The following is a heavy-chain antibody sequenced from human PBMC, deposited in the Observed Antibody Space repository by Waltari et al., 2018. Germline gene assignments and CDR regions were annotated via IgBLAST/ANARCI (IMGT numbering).Heavy chain of an antibody. V-gene: IGHV3-66*01. D-gene: IGHD2-21*01. Sequence: EVQLVESGGGLVQPGESLSLSCAASGFTVSNNYMSWVRQAPGKGLEGVSVIYSGGSTKYADSLKGRFTITRDSSKNTLYLQMNSLRVEDTAVYYCATSPGGGGFWGQGTLVTVSS. CDR3: ATSPGGGGF. J-gene: IGHJ4*02. CDR1: GFTVSNNY. CDR2: IYSGGST.